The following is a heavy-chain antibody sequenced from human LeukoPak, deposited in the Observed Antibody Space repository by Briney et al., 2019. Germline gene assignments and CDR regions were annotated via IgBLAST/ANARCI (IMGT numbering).Heavy chain of an antibody. Sequence: GGSLRLSCAASGFTFSSYAMHWVRQAPGKGLEWVAVISYDGSNKYYADSVKGRFTISRDNAKNSLFLQLNSLRAEDTAVYYCARKTYYYDSGSYSKSYYFDYWGQGTLVTVSS. V-gene: IGHV3-30-3*01. CDR1: GFTFSSYA. CDR3: ARKTYYYDSGSYSKSYYFDY. CDR2: ISYDGSNK. J-gene: IGHJ4*02. D-gene: IGHD3-10*01.